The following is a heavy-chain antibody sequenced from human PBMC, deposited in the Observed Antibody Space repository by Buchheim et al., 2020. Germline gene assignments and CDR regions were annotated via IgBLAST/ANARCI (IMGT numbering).Heavy chain of an antibody. CDR3: AREPKYVWGSYRYPDY. CDR2: IKQDGSEK. D-gene: IGHD3-16*02. Sequence: EVQLVESGGGLVQPGGSLRLSCAASGFTFSSYWMSWVRQAPGKGLEWLANIKQDGSEKYYVDSVKGRFTISRDTAKNSLYLQMNSLRAEDTAVYYCAREPKYVWGSYRYPDYWGQGTL. V-gene: IGHV3-7*01. CDR1: GFTFSSYW. J-gene: IGHJ4*02.